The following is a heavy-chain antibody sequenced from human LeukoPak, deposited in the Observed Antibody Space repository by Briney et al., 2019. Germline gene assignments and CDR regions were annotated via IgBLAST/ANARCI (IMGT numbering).Heavy chain of an antibody. Sequence: SETLSLTCAVYGGSFSGYYWSWIRQPPGKGLEWIGEINHSGSTNYNPSLKSRVTISVDTSKNQFSLKLSSVTAADTAVYYCARVGNRYYDFWSGYRKEGEFDYWGQGTLVTVSS. CDR2: INHSGST. J-gene: IGHJ4*02. D-gene: IGHD3-3*01. CDR1: GGSFSGYY. CDR3: ARVGNRYYDFWSGYRKEGEFDY. V-gene: IGHV4-34*01.